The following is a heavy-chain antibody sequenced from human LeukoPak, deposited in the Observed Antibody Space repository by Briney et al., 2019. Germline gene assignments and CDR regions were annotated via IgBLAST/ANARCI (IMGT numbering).Heavy chain of an antibody. J-gene: IGHJ5*02. V-gene: IGHV5-51*01. CDR1: GYSFTIYW. Sequence: GESLKISCKGSGYSFTIYWIGWVRQMPGKGLEWMGIIYPGDSDTRYSPSFQGQVTISADRSINTAYLQWSSLKASDTAIYYCARGKSSSGDWFDPWGQGTLVTVSS. CDR3: ARGKSSSGDWFDP. D-gene: IGHD3-22*01. CDR2: IYPGDSDT.